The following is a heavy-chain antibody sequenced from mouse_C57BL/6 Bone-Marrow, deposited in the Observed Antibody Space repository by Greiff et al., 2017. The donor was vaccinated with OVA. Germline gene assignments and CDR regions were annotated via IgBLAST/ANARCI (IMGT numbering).Heavy chain of an antibody. CDR1: GYSITSGYY. D-gene: IGHD4-1*01. Sequence: EVQLMESGPGLVKPSQSLSLSCSVTGYSITSGYYWNWIRQLPGNKLEWMGYISYDGSNNYNPSLKNRISITRDTSKNQFFLKLNSVTTEDTATYYCARVTGPWFAYWGQGTLVTVSA. CDR3: ARVTGPWFAY. J-gene: IGHJ3*01. CDR2: ISYDGSN. V-gene: IGHV3-6*01.